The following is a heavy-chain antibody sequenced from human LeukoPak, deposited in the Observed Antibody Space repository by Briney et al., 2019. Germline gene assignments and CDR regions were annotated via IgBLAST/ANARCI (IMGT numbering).Heavy chain of an antibody. CDR2: IKSKTDGRTT. CDR1: GFTFSNAW. J-gene: IGHJ4*02. D-gene: IGHD4-17*01. Sequence: GGSLRLSCAASGFTFSNAWMSWVRQAPGKGLEWVGRIKSKTDGRTTDYAEPVKGRFTISRDDSKKTLYLQMNSLKTEDTALYYCAAVSVDYGDSSFDFWGQGTLVTVSS. V-gene: IGHV3-15*01. CDR3: AAVSVDYGDSSFDF.